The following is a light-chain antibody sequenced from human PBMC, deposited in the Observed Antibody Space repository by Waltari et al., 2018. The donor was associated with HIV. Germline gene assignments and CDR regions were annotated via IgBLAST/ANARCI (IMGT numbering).Light chain of an antibody. CDR3: AAWDGSLNGWV. CDR2: SNN. J-gene: IGLJ3*02. V-gene: IGLV1-44*01. Sequence: QSVLTQPPSASGTPGQRVTVPCSGSSSNIGSNTVTWFQQLPGTAPKLLIYSNNQRPSGVPNRFSGSKSGTSASLAITGLQSEDEAHYYCAAWDGSLNGWVFGGGTKLTVL. CDR1: SSNIGSNT.